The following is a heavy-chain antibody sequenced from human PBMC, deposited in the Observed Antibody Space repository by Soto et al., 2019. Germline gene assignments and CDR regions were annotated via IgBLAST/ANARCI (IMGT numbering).Heavy chain of an antibody. CDR2: IKQDGSEK. Sequence: EVQLLESGGGLVQPGGSLRLSCAASGFIFSDYWVNWVRQAPGKGLEWVASIKQDGSEKYYVDSVKGRFTISRDNAKNSLYLQVNSLRAEDTAVYYCARDGVAAGLYFDYWGQGTLVTVSS. CDR3: ARDGVAAGLYFDY. D-gene: IGHD2-15*01. J-gene: IGHJ4*02. CDR1: GFIFSDYW. V-gene: IGHV3-7*01.